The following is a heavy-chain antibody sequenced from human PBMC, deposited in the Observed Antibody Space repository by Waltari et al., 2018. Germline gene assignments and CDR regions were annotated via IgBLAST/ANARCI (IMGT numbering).Heavy chain of an antibody. CDR3: SRSGSDDWFDP. D-gene: IGHD2-15*01. Sequence: EVQLLQSGAEVKKPGATVKISCKSSGYPLTDYYIHWVKQTTGKGLEWMGRVGPKDGETIYAEKFQDRVTISADTSTDTVYMIMNGLRFDDTALYFCSRSGSDDWFDPWGRGTPVTVVS. CDR1: GYPLTDYY. J-gene: IGHJ5*02. V-gene: IGHV1-69-2*01. CDR2: VGPKDGET.